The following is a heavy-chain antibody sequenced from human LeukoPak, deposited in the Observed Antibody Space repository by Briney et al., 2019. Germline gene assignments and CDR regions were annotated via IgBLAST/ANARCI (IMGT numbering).Heavy chain of an antibody. CDR1: GFTFDDYA. J-gene: IGHJ4*02. D-gene: IGHD6-19*01. Sequence: QPGRSLRLSCAASGFTFDDYAMHWVRQAPGKGLEWVSGISWNSGSIGYADSVKGRFTISRDNAKNSLYLQMNSLRAEDTALYYCAKDLKVAGRGVDYWGQGTLVTVSS. CDR2: ISWNSGSI. V-gene: IGHV3-9*01. CDR3: AKDLKVAGRGVDY.